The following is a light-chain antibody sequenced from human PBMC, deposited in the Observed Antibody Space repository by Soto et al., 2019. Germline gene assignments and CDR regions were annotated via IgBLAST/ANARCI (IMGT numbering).Light chain of an antibody. CDR3: RQCDDVQLT. CDR1: QDISNY. J-gene: IGKJ4*01. Sequence: DIQMNQSPSSLSASVGDRVTITCQASQDISNYFNWYQQKPGKAPMLLISGASNLETGVPSRFSGSRSGTDLTFTISSLHHEDIATYFCRQCDDVQLTFGGGTKGEI. V-gene: IGKV1-33*01. CDR2: GAS.